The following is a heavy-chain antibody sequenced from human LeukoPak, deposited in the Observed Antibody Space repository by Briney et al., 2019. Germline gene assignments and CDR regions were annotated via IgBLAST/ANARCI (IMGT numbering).Heavy chain of an antibody. CDR3: VSHWNHPAC. J-gene: IGHJ4*02. CDR1: GFSLRNYA. CDR2: MSTNGGST. Sequence: GGSLRLSCSASGFSLRNYAIHWLRQAPGKGPEYVSGMSTNGGSTYYADSVKGRFTISRDNSKNTLYLQMSSLRVEDTAVYYCVSHWNHPACWGQGTLVTVSS. D-gene: IGHD1-1*01. V-gene: IGHV3-64D*09.